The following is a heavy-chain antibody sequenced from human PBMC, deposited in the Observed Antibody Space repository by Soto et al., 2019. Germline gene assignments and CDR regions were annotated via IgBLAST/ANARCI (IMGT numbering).Heavy chain of an antibody. CDR3: AREWTRGAYYFDY. D-gene: IGHD2-2*01. J-gene: IGHJ4*02. CDR2: IYSGGST. V-gene: IGHV3-66*01. Sequence: EVQLVESGGGLVQPGGSLRLSCAASGFTVSSNYMSWVRQAPGKGLEWVSVIYSGGSTYYADSVKGRFTISRDNSKNTLYLQTNSLRAEDTAVYYCAREWTRGAYYFDYWGQGTLVTVSS. CDR1: GFTVSSNY.